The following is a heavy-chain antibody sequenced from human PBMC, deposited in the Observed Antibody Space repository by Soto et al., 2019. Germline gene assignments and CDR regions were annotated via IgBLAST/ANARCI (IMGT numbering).Heavy chain of an antibody. J-gene: IGHJ5*02. CDR2: INPNSGGT. V-gene: IGHV1-2*02. Sequence: ASVKVSCKASGYTFTGYYMHWVRQAPGQGLEWMGWINPNSGGTNYAQKFQGRVTMTRDTSISTAYMELSRLRSDDTAVYYCARGKEQQLPYGWFDPWGQGTLLTVSS. D-gene: IGHD6-13*01. CDR1: GYTFTGYY. CDR3: ARGKEQQLPYGWFDP.